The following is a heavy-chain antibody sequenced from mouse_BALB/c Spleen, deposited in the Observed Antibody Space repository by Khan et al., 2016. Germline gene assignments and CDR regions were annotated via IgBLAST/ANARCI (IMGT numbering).Heavy chain of an antibody. V-gene: IGHV14-3*02. Sequence: VQLQQSGAELVKSGATVKLSCTASGLNIKDTYMHWLKQWPEQGLEWIGRIVPPNGNTQYDPKFQGQSTITADTSSNTADRQLSSLTSEYTDGYYCASMASKWGQGTSLTVSS. CDR1: GLNIKDTY. CDR2: IVPPNGNT. CDR3: ASMASK. J-gene: IGHJ2*02.